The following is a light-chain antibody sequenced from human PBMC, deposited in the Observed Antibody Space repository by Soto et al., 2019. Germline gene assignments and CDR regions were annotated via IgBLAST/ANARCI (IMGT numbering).Light chain of an antibody. CDR1: SSNIGAGYD. CDR2: GNS. CDR3: QSYDSSLSVV. Sequence: QSALTQPPSVSGAPGQRVTISCTGSSSNIGAGYDVHWYQQLPGTAPKLLIYGNSNRPSGVPDRFSGSKSGTSASLAITGLQAEDEADYYWQSYDSSLSVVFGGGTQLTVL. J-gene: IGLJ2*01. V-gene: IGLV1-40*01.